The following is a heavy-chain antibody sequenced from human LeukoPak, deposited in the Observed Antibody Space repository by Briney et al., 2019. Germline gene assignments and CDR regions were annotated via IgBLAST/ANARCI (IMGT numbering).Heavy chain of an antibody. V-gene: IGHV3-48*03. J-gene: IGHJ4*02. D-gene: IGHD6-25*01. CDR2: ISSSGNTI. CDR3: AREYTSGHFDY. CDR1: GFIFSSYA. Sequence: GGSLRLSCAASGFIFSSYAMQWVRQAPGKGLEWVSYISSSGNTIYYADFVKGRFTMSRDNANNSLYLQMNSLRAEDTAVYYCAREYTSGHFDYWGQGTLVTVSS.